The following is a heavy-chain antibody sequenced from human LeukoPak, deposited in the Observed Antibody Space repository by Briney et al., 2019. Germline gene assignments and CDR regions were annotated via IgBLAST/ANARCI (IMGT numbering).Heavy chain of an antibody. CDR2: ISGSGGST. J-gene: IGHJ4*02. D-gene: IGHD3-22*01. Sequence: GGSLRLSCAASGFTFSDYYMTWIRQAPGKGLEWVSAISGSGGSTYYADSVKGRFTISRDNSKNTLYLQMNSLRAEDTAVYYCAKDEMYYYDSSGYYYAEAPEYWGQGTLVTVSS. CDR1: GFTFSDYY. CDR3: AKDEMYYYDSSGYYYAEAPEY. V-gene: IGHV3-23*01.